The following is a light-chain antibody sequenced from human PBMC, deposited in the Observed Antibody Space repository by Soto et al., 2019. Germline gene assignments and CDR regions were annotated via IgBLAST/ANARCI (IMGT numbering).Light chain of an antibody. CDR1: QAVTDYY. Sequence: EIVLTQSPGTLSLSPGEKVTLTCRASQAVTDYYFAWYQQKPGQAPKLLIFCTFNRATGIPDRFSASGSETDFTLTISTLEPEDFAVYYCQQYGTPPYTFGLGTKLEIK. J-gene: IGKJ2*01. CDR3: QQYGTPPYT. CDR2: CTF. V-gene: IGKV3-20*01.